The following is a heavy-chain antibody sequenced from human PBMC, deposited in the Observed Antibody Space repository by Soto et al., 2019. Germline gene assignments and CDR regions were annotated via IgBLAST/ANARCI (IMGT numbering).Heavy chain of an antibody. J-gene: IGHJ5*02. CDR1: GGTFSSYA. CDR2: IIPIFGTA. V-gene: IGHV1-69*13. D-gene: IGHD3-22*01. Sequence: AASVKVSCKASGGTFSSYAISWVRQAPGQGLEWMGGIIPIFGTANYAQKFQGRVTITADESTSTAYMELSSLRSEDTAVYYCARGGKGVYYYDSSGYYSNWFDPWGQGTLVTVSS. CDR3: ARGGKGVYYYDSSGYYSNWFDP.